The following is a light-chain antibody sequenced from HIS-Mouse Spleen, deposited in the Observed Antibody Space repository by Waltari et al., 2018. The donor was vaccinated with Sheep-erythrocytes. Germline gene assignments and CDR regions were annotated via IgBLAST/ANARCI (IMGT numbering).Light chain of an antibody. CDR2: DAS. V-gene: IGKV1D-13*01. CDR3: QQFNNYPRT. J-gene: IGKJ1*01. Sequence: AIQLTQSPSSLSASVGDRVPITCRASQGISSALAWYQQKQGKAPKPLIYDASSLESGVPSSFSGSGSGTDFTLTISSLQPEDFATYYCQQFNNYPRTFGQGTKVEIK. CDR1: QGISSA.